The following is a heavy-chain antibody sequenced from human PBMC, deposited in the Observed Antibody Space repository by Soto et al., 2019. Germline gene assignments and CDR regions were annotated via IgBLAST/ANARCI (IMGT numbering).Heavy chain of an antibody. D-gene: IGHD2-15*01. CDR1: GFTFSNYA. V-gene: IGHV3-23*01. CDR3: ARRGPGSYFDY. J-gene: IGHJ4*02. Sequence: EVQLLDSGGGLVKPGGSLRLSWAASGFTFSNYAMNWVRQAPGKGLEWVSAISGSGDSTYYADSVKGRFTISRDTSKNTLYLQMNSLRAEDTAVYYCARRGPGSYFDYWGQGTLVTVSS. CDR2: ISGSGDST.